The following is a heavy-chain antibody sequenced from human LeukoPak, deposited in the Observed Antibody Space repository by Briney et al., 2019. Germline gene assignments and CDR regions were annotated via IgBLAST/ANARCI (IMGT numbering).Heavy chain of an antibody. CDR2: IASDGSST. V-gene: IGHV3-74*01. CDR1: GVTFSSYC. J-gene: IGHJ4*02. D-gene: IGHD4-23*01. CDR3: ARGRPHGNDY. Sequence: PGGSVRLSCAASGVTFSSYCINWVRQAPGKGLVWVSRIASDGSSTTYADSVKGRFSISRDNAKNTLYLQMNSLRVEDTAVYYCARGRPHGNDYWGQGTLVTVSS.